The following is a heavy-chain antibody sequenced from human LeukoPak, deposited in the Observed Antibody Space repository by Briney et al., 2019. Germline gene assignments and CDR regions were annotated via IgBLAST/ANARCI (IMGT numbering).Heavy chain of an antibody. V-gene: IGHV3-21*01. Sequence: GGSLRLSCAASGFTFSSYSMNWVRQAPGKGLEWVSSISSSSSYIYYADSVKGRFTISRDNAKNSLYLQMNSLRAEDTAVYYCARGQGYDSSGYYFSTGDYWGQGTLVTVSS. CDR3: ARGQGYDSSGYYFSTGDY. J-gene: IGHJ4*02. CDR1: GFTFSSYS. CDR2: ISSSSSYI. D-gene: IGHD3-22*01.